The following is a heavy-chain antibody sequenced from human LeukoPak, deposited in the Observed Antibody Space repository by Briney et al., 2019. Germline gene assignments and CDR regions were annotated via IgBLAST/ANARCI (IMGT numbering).Heavy chain of an antibody. CDR3: ARVPGTYHY. CDR2: INANSGGT. J-gene: IGHJ4*02. V-gene: IGHV1-2*02. Sequence: ASVKVSCKASGYTFTSYGISWVRQAPGQGLEWMGWINANSGGTSYTQKFQGRVIMTRDTSISTAYMELSRLRSDDTAVYYCARVPGTYHYWGQGTLVTVSS. CDR1: GYTFTSYG. D-gene: IGHD2-21*01.